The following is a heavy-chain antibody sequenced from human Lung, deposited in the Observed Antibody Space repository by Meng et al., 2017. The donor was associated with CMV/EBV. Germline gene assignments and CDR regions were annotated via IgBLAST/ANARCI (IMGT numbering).Heavy chain of an antibody. CDR2: IIRDGSEK. J-gene: IGHJ4*02. CDR1: GFRFSTYS. D-gene: IGHD2-21*01. Sequence: GESXKISCAASGFRFSTYSMSWVRQAPGKGLEWLASIIRDGSEKDYVDSVKGRSTISRDNAKNSLYLVMNSLRAEDTAVYYGASLFCGPTTCYYFDWWGQGXLVTVSS. V-gene: IGHV3-7*01. CDR3: ASLFCGPTTCYYFDW.